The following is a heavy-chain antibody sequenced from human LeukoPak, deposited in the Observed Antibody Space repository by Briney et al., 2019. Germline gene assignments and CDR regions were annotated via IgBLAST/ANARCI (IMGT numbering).Heavy chain of an antibody. CDR1: GFTFSRFE. CDR3: VRDTAGPSCYFDYYYYYTDV. Sequence: PGGSLRLSCAASGFTFSRFEMNWVRQAPGKGLEWISYISGSGSSIYYADSVKGRYTISRDNAKNSLYLQMNSLRAEDTAVYYCVRDTAGPSCYFDYYYYYTDVWGYGTTVTVSS. V-gene: IGHV3-48*03. J-gene: IGHJ6*03. CDR2: ISGSGSSI. D-gene: IGHD3-3*01.